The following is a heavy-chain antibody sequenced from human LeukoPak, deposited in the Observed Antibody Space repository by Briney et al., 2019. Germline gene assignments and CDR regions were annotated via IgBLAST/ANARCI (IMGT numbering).Heavy chain of an antibody. CDR2: ISSSSSYI. J-gene: IGHJ4*02. CDR1: GFTFSSYS. V-gene: IGHV3-21*01. Sequence: GRSLRLSCVASGFTFSSYSMNWVRQAPGKGLEWVSSISSSSSYIYYADSVKGRFTISRDNAKNSLYLQMNSLRAEDTAVYYCARIHYYDSSGYYYGGAFDYWGQGTLVTVSS. CDR3: ARIHYYDSSGYYYGGAFDY. D-gene: IGHD3-22*01.